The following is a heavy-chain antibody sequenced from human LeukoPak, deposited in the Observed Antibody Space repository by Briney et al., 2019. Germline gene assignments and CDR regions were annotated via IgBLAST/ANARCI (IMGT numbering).Heavy chain of an antibody. CDR3: ARVWGDRFDP. CDR1: GGSISSYY. Sequence: SETLSLTCTVSGGSISSYYWSWIRQPPGKGLEWLGYIYYSGSTNYNPSLKSRVTISVDTSKNQFSLKLSSVTAADTAVYYCARVWGDRFDPWGQGTLVTVSS. J-gene: IGHJ5*02. D-gene: IGHD3-16*01. V-gene: IGHV4-59*01. CDR2: IYYSGST.